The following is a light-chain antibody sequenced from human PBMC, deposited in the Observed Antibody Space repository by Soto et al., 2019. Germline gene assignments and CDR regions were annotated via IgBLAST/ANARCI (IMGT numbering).Light chain of an antibody. J-gene: IGKJ1*01. V-gene: IGKV3-15*01. CDR2: GAS. CDR1: QSVSTN. Sequence: IVMPQSPATLSVSPGERATLSCRASQSVSTNVAWYQQKPGQAPRLLIYGASTRATGVPARFSGGGSGTEFTLTITSLQSEDFGVYYCQHYNNWPPWTFGQGTKVEIK. CDR3: QHYNNWPPWT.